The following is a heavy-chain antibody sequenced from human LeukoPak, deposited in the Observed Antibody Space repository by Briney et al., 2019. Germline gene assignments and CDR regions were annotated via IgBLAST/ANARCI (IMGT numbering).Heavy chain of an antibody. CDR1: GYTFTSYD. D-gene: IGHD2-15*01. Sequence: ASVKVSCKASGYTFTSYDINWVRQATGQGLEWMGWMNPNRGNTGCAQKFQGRVTFTRNTSISTAYMELSSLRSEDTAVYYCARSKSKPRYCSGGSCYSRVFWFDPWGQGTLVTVSS. CDR2: MNPNRGNT. J-gene: IGHJ5*02. V-gene: IGHV1-8*03. CDR3: ARSKSKPRYCSGGSCYSRVFWFDP.